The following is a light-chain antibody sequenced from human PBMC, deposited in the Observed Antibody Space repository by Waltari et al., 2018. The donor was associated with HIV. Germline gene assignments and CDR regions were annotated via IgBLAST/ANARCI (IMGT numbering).Light chain of an antibody. Sequence: EIVMTQSPASLSMSLGERATLSCRASQSVGANLAWYYQKPGQAPRLLIYATSTRATGIPARFSGSGSGTEFTLTIGSLQPEDFALYYCQHYDNWPPRFGQGTKVDIK. V-gene: IGKV3-15*01. CDR2: ATS. J-gene: IGKJ3*01. CDR3: QHYDNWPPR. CDR1: QSVGAN.